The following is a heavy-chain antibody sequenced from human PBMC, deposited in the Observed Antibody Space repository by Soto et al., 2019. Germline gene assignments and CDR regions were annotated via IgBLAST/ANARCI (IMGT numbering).Heavy chain of an antibody. D-gene: IGHD5-18*01. CDR3: ASESTTAPHEGFYYYGMDV. Sequence: QVQLVQSGAEVRKPGSSVKVSCKASGGTFSSNAITWVRQAPGQGIEWMGGIIPIFGSTNSAQTFQGRVTITADESTSTAYMELSSLRSEDTAVYYCASESTTAPHEGFYYYGMDVWGQGTTVTVSS. CDR1: GGTFSSNA. CDR2: IIPIFGST. J-gene: IGHJ6*01. V-gene: IGHV1-69*01.